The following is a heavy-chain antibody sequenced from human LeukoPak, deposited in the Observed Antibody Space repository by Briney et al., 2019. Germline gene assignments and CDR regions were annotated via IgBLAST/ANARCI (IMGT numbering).Heavy chain of an antibody. J-gene: IGHJ4*02. V-gene: IGHV3-7*04. Sequence: GGSLRLSCAASGFTFSTYWMTWVRQAPGKGLEWVANINQDGTEKNYVDSVKGRFTISRDNAKNSLYLQMNSLRAEDAAVYYCARNMGDYWGQGTLVTVSS. CDR3: ARNMGDY. CDR1: GFTFSTYW. CDR2: INQDGTEK. D-gene: IGHD2/OR15-2a*01.